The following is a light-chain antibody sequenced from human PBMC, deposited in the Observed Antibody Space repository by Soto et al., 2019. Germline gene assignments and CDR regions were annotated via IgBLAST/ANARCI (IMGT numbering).Light chain of an antibody. CDR2: KAS. CDR3: QEYETFYWT. V-gene: IGKV1-5*03. CDR1: QPINNL. Sequence: GDRVTITCRASQPINNLLAWYQQKPGKVPKVLIYKASILETGVPSRFSGSGSGTEFTLTISSLQADDFGTYYCQEYETFYWTFGQGTKVEIK. J-gene: IGKJ1*01.